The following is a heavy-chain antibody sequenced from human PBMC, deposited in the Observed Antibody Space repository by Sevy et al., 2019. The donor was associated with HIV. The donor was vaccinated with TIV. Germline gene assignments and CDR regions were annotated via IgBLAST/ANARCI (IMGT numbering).Heavy chain of an antibody. CDR2: TYYRSKWYS. V-gene: IGHV6-1*01. J-gene: IGHJ6*02. Sequence: KQSQTLSLTCAISGDSVSSSSAAWNWFRQSPSRGLEWLGRTYYRSKWYSDYEVSVKGRVTINPDTSKNQFSLHLESVTPEDTAVYFCARGDDPNSYYYGMDVWGQGTTVTVSS. CDR3: ARGDDPNSYYYGMDV. CDR1: GDSVSSSSAA. D-gene: IGHD3-3*01.